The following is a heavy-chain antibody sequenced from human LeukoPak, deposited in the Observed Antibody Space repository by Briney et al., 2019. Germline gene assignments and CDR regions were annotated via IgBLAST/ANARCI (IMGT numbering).Heavy chain of an antibody. CDR1: GFTFSSFG. CDR2: IRYDGNNK. CDR3: AKDPDPDY. J-gene: IGHJ4*02. V-gene: IGHV3-30*02. Sequence: GGSLRLSCAASGFTFSSFGMHWVRQAPGKGLEWVAFIRYDGNNKYYADSMKGRFTISRDNSKNTLYLQMNSLRAEDTAVYYCAKDPDPDYWGQGTLVTVSS.